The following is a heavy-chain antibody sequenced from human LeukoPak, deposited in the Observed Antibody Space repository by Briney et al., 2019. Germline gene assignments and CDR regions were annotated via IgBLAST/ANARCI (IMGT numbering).Heavy chain of an antibody. CDR3: ARDSGSNYAYTYYYYYMDV. J-gene: IGHJ6*03. CDR1: GYTFTSYA. CDR2: INTNTGNP. D-gene: IGHD4-11*01. Sequence: ASVKVSCKASGYTFTSYAMNWVRQAPGQGLEWMGWINTNTGNPTYAQGFTGRFVFSLDTSVSTAYLQISSLKAEDTAVYYCARDSGSNYAYTYYYYYMDVWGKGTTVTVSS. V-gene: IGHV7-4-1*02.